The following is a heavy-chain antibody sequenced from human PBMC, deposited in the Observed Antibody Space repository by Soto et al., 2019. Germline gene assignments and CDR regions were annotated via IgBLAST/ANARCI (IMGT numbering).Heavy chain of an antibody. Sequence: PGGSLRLSCAASGLTFSSYDMSWVRQAPGKGLEWVSAISGSGGSTYYADSVKGRFTISRDNSKNTLYLQMNSLRAEDTAVYYCAKHLIYYDSSGSPDYWGQGTLVTVSS. J-gene: IGHJ4*02. CDR1: GLTFSSYD. CDR2: ISGSGGST. CDR3: AKHLIYYDSSGSPDY. V-gene: IGHV3-23*01. D-gene: IGHD3-22*01.